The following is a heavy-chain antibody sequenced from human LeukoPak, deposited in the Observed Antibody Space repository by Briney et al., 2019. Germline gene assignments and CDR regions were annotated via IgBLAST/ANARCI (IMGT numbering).Heavy chain of an antibody. CDR1: GYTFTSYD. V-gene: IGHV1-8*01. CDR3: ARADNWFDP. J-gene: IGHJ5*02. CDR2: MNTNSGKT. Sequence: VASVKVSCKASGYTFTSYDINWVRQATGQGPEWMGWMNTNSGKTGYAQKFQGKVTMTRDTSISTAYMELSNLKSEDTAVYYCARADNWFDPWGQGTLVSVSS.